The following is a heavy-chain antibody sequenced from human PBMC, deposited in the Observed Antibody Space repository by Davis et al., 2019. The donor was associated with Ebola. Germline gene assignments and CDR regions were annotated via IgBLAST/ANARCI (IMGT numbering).Heavy chain of an antibody. V-gene: IGHV4-61*08. J-gene: IGHJ4*02. D-gene: IGHD6-19*01. CDR1: GGSISSGGYY. CDR2: IYYSGST. CDR3: ARVGIAVAGTFDY. Sequence: SETLSLTCTVSGGSISSGGYYWSWIRQPPGKGLEWIGYIYYSGSTNYNPSLKNRVTISVDTSKNQFSLKLSSVTAADTAVYYCARVGIAVAGTFDYWGQGTLVTVSS.